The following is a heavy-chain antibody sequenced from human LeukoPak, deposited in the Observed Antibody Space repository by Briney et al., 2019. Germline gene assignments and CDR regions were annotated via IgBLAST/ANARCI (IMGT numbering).Heavy chain of an antibody. Sequence: PGGSPRLSCAASGFTFSGSAMHWVRQASGKGLEWVGRIRSKANSYATAYAASVKGRFTISRDDSKNTAYLQMNSLKTEDTAVYYCLRAPAAYWGQGTLVTVSS. J-gene: IGHJ4*02. CDR2: IRSKANSYAT. CDR1: GFTFSGSA. D-gene: IGHD4-17*01. V-gene: IGHV3-73*01. CDR3: LRAPAAY.